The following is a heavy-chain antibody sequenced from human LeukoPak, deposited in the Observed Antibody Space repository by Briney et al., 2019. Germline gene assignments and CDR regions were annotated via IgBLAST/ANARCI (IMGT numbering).Heavy chain of an antibody. D-gene: IGHD6-13*01. Sequence: PGGSLRLSCAASGFTFSSYWMSWVRQAPGKGLEWVANIKQDGSEKYYVDSVKGRFTISRDNAKNSLYLQMNSLRAEDTAVYYCAREGYYGSWTGEDFDYWGQGTLVTVSS. V-gene: IGHV3-7*01. J-gene: IGHJ4*02. CDR2: IKQDGSEK. CDR1: GFTFSSYW. CDR3: AREGYYGSWTGEDFDY.